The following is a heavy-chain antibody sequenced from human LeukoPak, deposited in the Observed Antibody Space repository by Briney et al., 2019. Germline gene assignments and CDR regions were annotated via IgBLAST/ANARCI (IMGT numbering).Heavy chain of an antibody. V-gene: IGHV1-2*04. CDR1: GYTFTGYY. CDR2: INPNSGGT. Sequence: ASVKVSCKASGYTFTGYYMHWVRQAPGHGLEWMGWINPNSGGTNYAQKFQGWVTMTRDTSISTAYMELSRLRSDDTAVYYCARGRQVDTAMVGRNWFDPWGQGTLVTVSS. CDR3: ARGRQVDTAMVGRNWFDP. J-gene: IGHJ5*02. D-gene: IGHD5-18*01.